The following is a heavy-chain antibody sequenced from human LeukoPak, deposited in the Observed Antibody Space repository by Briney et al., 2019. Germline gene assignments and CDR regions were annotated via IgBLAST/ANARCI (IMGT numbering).Heavy chain of an antibody. CDR2: MNPNSGNT. CDR1: GYTFTSYD. J-gene: IGHJ6*02. Sequence: ASVKVSCKASGYTFTSYDINWVRQATGQGLEWMGWMNPNSGNTGYAQKFQGRVTMTRNTSISTAYMELSSVTAADTAVYYCARDGGPGIAARPKWGMDVWGQGTTVTVSS. D-gene: IGHD6-6*01. V-gene: IGHV1-8*01. CDR3: ARDGGPGIAARPKWGMDV.